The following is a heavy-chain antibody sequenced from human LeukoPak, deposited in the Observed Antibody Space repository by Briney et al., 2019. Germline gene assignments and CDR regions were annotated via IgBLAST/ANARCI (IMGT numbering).Heavy chain of an antibody. Sequence: SVKVSCKASGGTYSSYAISWVRQAPGQGLEWMGRIIPIFGIANYAQKFQGRVTITADKSTSTAYMELSSLRSEDTAVYYCAREPEGESFDYWGQGTLVTVSS. V-gene: IGHV1-69*04. CDR1: GGTYSSYA. CDR2: IIPIFGIA. CDR3: AREPEGESFDY. D-gene: IGHD3-16*01. J-gene: IGHJ4*02.